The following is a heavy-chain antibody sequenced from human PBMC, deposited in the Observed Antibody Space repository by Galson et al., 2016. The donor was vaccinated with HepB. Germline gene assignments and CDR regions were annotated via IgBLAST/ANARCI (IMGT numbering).Heavy chain of an antibody. CDR1: GFSFRFYA. CDR2: ASYDGSNN. J-gene: IGHJ4*02. V-gene: IGHV3-30-3*01. D-gene: IGHD2-21*02. CDR3: ARDANLAYCRGDCYWFDY. Sequence: SLRLSCAVSGFSFRFYAMTWVRQAPGKGLEWVAVASYDGSNNYYPDSVKDRFTVSRDNSKNTLYLQMNSLRTEDTAVYYCARDANLAYCRGDCYWFDYWGPGTLVTVSS.